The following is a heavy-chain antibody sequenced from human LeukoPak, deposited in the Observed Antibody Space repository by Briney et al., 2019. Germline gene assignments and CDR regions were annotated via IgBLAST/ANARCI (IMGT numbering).Heavy chain of an antibody. CDR2: ISGSGGST. CDR3: AKARIAVTSFDY. CDR1: GFTFSSYA. J-gene: IGHJ4*02. Sequence: RGSLRLSCAASGFTFSSYAMSWVRQAPGKGLEWVSAISGSGGSTYYADSVKGRFTISRDNSKNTLYLQMNSLRAEDTAVYYCAKARIAVTSFDYWGQGTLVTVSS. V-gene: IGHV3-23*01. D-gene: IGHD6-19*01.